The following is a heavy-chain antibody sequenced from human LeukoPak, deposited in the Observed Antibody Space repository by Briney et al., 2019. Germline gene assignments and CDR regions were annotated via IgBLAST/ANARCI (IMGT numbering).Heavy chain of an antibody. CDR3: AGGHFHPFDP. J-gene: IGHJ5*02. D-gene: IGHD3-16*01. Sequence: GGSLRLSCAASGFTFDDYAMHWVRQAPGKGLEWVSGISWNSGTIDYADSVKGRFTISRDNAKNSLYLQMNSLRAEDTAVYYCAGGHFHPFDPWGQGTLVTVSS. CDR2: ISWNSGTI. CDR1: GFTFDDYA. V-gene: IGHV3-9*01.